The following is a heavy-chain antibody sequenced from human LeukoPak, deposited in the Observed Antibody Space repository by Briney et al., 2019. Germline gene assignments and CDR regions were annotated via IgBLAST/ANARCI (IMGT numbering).Heavy chain of an antibody. CDR2: IYYSGST. CDR3: ARAGFSVGRFDP. CDR1: GGSISSYY. Sequence: PSETLSLTCTVSGGSISSYYWSWIRQPPGKGLEWIGYIYYSGSTNYNPSLKSRVTISVDTSKNQFSLKLSSVTAADTAVYYCARAGFSVGRFDPWGQGTLVTVSS. D-gene: IGHD1-26*01. V-gene: IGHV4-59*01. J-gene: IGHJ5*02.